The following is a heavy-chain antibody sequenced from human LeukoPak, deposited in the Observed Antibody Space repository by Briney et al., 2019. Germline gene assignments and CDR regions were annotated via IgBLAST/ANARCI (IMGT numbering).Heavy chain of an antibody. CDR3: AKHIYGVVSIQQ. CDR2: IRSKTDGGTT. Sequence: GGSLRLSCAASGFTFSSYGMHWVRQAPGKGLEWVGRIRSKTDGGTTDYAVSVQGRFTISRDDSKNTLYLQMSSLKTEDTAVYYCAKHIYGVVSIQQWGQGTLVTVSS. J-gene: IGHJ1*01. CDR1: GFTFSSYG. D-gene: IGHD3-3*01. V-gene: IGHV3-15*01.